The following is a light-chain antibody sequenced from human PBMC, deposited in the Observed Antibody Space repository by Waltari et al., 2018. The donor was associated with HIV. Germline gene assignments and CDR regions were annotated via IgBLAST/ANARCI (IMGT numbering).Light chain of an antibody. J-gene: IGKJ2*01. CDR1: QSVDSY. Sequence: EIVLTQSPATLSLSPGERATLSCRASQSVDSYLAWYQQKPGQAPRLLIYDASNRATGIPTRFGGSGSGTDFTLTIRDLEPEDFAIYYCHQRSSPGNTFGQGTKLEI. CDR2: DAS. V-gene: IGKV3-11*01. CDR3: HQRSSPGNT.